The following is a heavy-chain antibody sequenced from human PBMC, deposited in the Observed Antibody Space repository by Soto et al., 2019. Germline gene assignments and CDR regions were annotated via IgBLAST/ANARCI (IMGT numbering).Heavy chain of an antibody. Sequence: GALVKVSCKASGYTFTGYYMHWVRQAPGQGLEWMGWINPNSGGTNYAQKFQGRVTMTRDTSISTAYMELSRLRSDDTAVYYCARVSSSGWYRFDYWGQGTLVTVSS. CDR2: INPNSGGT. J-gene: IGHJ4*02. V-gene: IGHV1-2*02. CDR3: ARVSSSGWYRFDY. CDR1: GYTFTGYY. D-gene: IGHD6-19*01.